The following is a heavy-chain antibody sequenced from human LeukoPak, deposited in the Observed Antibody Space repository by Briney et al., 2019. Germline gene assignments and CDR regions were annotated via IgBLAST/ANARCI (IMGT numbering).Heavy chain of an antibody. CDR3: ARGLVVVVAATWFDP. D-gene: IGHD2-15*01. V-gene: IGHV4-34*01. CDR2: INHSGST. Sequence: SETLSLTCAVYGGSFSGYYWSWNRQPPGKGLEWIGEINHSGSTNYNPSLKSRVTISVDTSKNQFSLKLSSVTAADTAVYYCARGLVVVVAATWFDPWGQGTLVAVSS. J-gene: IGHJ5*02. CDR1: GGSFSGYY.